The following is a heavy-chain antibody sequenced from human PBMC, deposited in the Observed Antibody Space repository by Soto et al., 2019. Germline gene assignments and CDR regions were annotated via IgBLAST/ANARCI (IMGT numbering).Heavy chain of an antibody. V-gene: IGHV4-59*01. CDR1: GGSISSYY. CDR3: ARGDYYGSGSYYPVDY. D-gene: IGHD3-10*01. CDR2: IYYSGST. Sequence: SETLSLTCTVSGGSISSYYWSWIRQPPGKGLEWIGYIYYSGSTNYNPSLKSRVTISVDTSKNQFSLKLSSVTAADTAVYYCARGDYYGSGSYYPVDYWGQGTLVTVSS. J-gene: IGHJ4*02.